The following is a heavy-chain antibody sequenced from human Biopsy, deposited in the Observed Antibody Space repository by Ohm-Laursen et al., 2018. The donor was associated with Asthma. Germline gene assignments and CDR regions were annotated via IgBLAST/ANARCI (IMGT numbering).Heavy chain of an antibody. J-gene: IGHJ3*02. CDR2: INPPTGDT. CDR3: ARDLRYSSGWYPDAFDI. D-gene: IGHD6-19*01. CDR1: GYTFTSYY. V-gene: IGHV1-46*01. Sequence: SVKVSCKASGYTFTSYYIHWVRQAPGQGLEWVGIINPPTGDTSYAQKFLGRVTITRDTSASTAYMELSSLRSEDTAVYYCARDLRYSSGWYPDAFDIWGQGTMVTVSS.